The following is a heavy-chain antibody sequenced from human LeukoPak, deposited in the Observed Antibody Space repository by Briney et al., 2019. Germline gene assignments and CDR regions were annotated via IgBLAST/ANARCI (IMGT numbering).Heavy chain of an antibody. CDR3: AKTRGSSSSSYFDC. D-gene: IGHD6-13*01. V-gene: IGHV3-23*01. J-gene: IGHJ4*02. CDR2: ISGSGGST. CDR1: GFTFSIYV. Sequence: GGSLRLSCAASGFTFSIYVMTWVRQAPGKGLEWVSAISGSGGSTDYADSVKGRFTISRDNSENTLYLQMNSLRAEDTAVYHCAKTRGSSSSSYFDCWGQGTLVTVSS.